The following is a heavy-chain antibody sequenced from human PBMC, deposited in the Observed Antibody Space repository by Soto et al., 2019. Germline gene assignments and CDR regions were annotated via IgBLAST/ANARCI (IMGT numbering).Heavy chain of an antibody. J-gene: IGHJ3*01. CDR1: GSSFSSYW. CDR3: ARGDRGAFDL. D-gene: IGHD2-21*02. CDR2: IKQDGSEK. Sequence: PGGSLRLSCAASGSSFSSYWMSWVRQAPGKGLEWVANIKQDGSEKNYVDSVKGRFTISRDSPKNTLYLQMNSLRVEDTAVYYCARGDRGAFDLWGQGTMVTVSS. V-gene: IGHV3-7*04.